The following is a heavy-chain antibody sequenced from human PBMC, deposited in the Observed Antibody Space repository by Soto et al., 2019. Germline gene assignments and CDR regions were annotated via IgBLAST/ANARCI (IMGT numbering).Heavy chain of an antibody. D-gene: IGHD3-9*01. V-gene: IGHV4-34*01. CDR1: AASFSSYY. CDR3: ARVLSRYDILTGYRRMNWFDP. CDR2: INHSGIT. J-gene: IGHJ5*02. Sequence: PSETLSLTCAVDAASFSSYYLSWTRQPPGSGLEWIGEINHSGITNYNPSNKSRVNISVDTSKDQFSRKLSSVTAADTAVYYCARVLSRYDILTGYRRMNWFDPWGQGTLVTVSS.